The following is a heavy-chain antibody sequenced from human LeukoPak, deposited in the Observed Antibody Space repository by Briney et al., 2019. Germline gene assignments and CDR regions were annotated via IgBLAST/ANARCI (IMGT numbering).Heavy chain of an antibody. D-gene: IGHD1-26*01. V-gene: IGHV4-59*01. Sequence: PSETLSLTCTVSGGSISSYYWSWIRQPPGKGLEWMGDSYYSGSTNYNPSLKRRVSISVDTSKNQFSLKLSSVTAADTAVYYCAGGILPSSFDYWGQGTLVTVSS. J-gene: IGHJ4*02. CDR1: GGSISSYY. CDR3: AGGILPSSFDY. CDR2: SYYSGST.